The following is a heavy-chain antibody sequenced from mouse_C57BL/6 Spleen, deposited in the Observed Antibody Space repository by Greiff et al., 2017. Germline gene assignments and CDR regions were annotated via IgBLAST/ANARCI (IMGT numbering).Heavy chain of an antibody. D-gene: IGHD3-1*01. CDR1: GFTFSDYG. CDR3: ARPGLYAMDY. J-gene: IGHJ4*01. Sequence: EVKLVESGGGLVKPGGSLKLSCAASGFTFSDYGMHWVRQAPEKGLEWVAYISSGSSTNYYADTVKGRYTISRDNAKNTLFLQMTSLRSEDTAMYYCARPGLYAMDYWGQGTSVTVSS. CDR2: ISSGSSTN. V-gene: IGHV5-17*01.